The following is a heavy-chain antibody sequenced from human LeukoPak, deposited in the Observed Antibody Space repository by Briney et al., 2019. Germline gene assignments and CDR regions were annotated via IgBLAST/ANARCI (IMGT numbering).Heavy chain of an antibody. D-gene: IGHD6-13*01. CDR1: GYTFTSYG. V-gene: IGHV1-2*02. J-gene: IGHJ4*02. Sequence: ASVKVSCKASGYTFTSYGISWVRQAPGQGLEWMGWINPNSGGTNYAQKFQGRVTMTRDTSISTAYMELSRLRSDDTAVYYCARGGTYSSSWYVFDYWGQGTLVTVSS. CDR2: INPNSGGT. CDR3: ARGGTYSSSWYVFDY.